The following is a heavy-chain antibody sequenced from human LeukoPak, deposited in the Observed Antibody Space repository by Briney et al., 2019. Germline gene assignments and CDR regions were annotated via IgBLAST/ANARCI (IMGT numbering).Heavy chain of an antibody. J-gene: IGHJ4*02. CDR2: IYHSGCT. V-gene: IGHV4-38-2*02. Sequence: SETLSLTCTVSGYSISSGYYWGWIRQPPGKGLEWIGSIYHSGCTYYNPSLKSRVTISVDTSKNQFSLKLSSVTAADTAVYYCARRDHYYDSSGYYLGARGFDYWGQGTLVTVSS. CDR1: GYSISSGYY. CDR3: ARRDHYYDSSGYYLGARGFDY. D-gene: IGHD3-22*01.